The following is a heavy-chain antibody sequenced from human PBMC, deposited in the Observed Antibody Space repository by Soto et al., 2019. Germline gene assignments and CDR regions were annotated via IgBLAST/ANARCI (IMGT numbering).Heavy chain of an antibody. CDR2: IYPGDSDT. Sequence: GESLKISCKGSGYSFTSYWIGWVRQMPGKGLERMGIIYPGDSDTRYSPSFQGQVTISADKSISTAYLQWSSLKASDTAMYYCARHLGYCSGGSCYVDYWGQGTLVTVSS. J-gene: IGHJ4*02. V-gene: IGHV5-51*01. D-gene: IGHD2-15*01. CDR3: ARHLGYCSGGSCYVDY. CDR1: GYSFTSYW.